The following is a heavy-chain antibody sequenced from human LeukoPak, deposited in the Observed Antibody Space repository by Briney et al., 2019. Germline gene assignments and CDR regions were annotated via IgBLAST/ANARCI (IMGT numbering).Heavy chain of an antibody. J-gene: IGHJ4*02. Sequence: SVKVSCKASGGTFSSYAISWVRQAPGQGLEWMGGIIPIFGTANYAQKFQGRVTITADEFTSTAYMELSSLRSEDTAVYYCASVSYYYDSSGYAPFDYWGQGTLVTVSS. CDR3: ASVSYYYDSSGYAPFDY. V-gene: IGHV1-69*13. D-gene: IGHD3-22*01. CDR2: IIPIFGTA. CDR1: GGTFSSYA.